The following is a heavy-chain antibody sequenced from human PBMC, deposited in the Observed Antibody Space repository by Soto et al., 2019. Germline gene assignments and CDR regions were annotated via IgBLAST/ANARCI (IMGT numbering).Heavy chain of an antibody. CDR2: INAGNGNT. CDR3: ARRTVTSGYYYYMDV. J-gene: IGHJ6*03. V-gene: IGHV1-3*01. D-gene: IGHD4-17*01. Sequence: QVPLVQSGAEVKKPGASVKVSCKASGYTFTSYAMHWVRQAPGQRLEWMGWINAGNGNTKYSQKFQGRVTITRDTSASTAYMELSSLRSEDTAVYYCARRTVTSGYYYYMDVWGKGTTVTVSS. CDR1: GYTFTSYA.